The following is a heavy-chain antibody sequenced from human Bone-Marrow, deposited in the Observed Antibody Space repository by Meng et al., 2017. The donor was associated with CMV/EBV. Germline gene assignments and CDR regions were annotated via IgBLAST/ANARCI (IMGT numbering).Heavy chain of an antibody. CDR1: GDSVSSNSAA. J-gene: IGHJ6*02. D-gene: IGHD4-17*01. CDR3: ARDLILPSNGDYQYYYYGMDV. Sequence: SQTLSLTCAISGDSVSSNSAAWNWIRQSPSRGLEWLGRTYYRSKWYNDYAVSVKSRITINPDTSKNQFSLQLNSVTPEDTAVYYCARDLILPSNGDYQYYYYGMDVWGQGTTVTVSS. CDR2: TYYRSKWYN. V-gene: IGHV6-1*01.